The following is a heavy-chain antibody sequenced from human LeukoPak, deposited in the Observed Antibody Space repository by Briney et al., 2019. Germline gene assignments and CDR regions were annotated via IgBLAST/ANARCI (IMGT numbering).Heavy chain of an antibody. CDR1: GYSFTFPAFH. V-gene: IGHV1-2*02. Sequence: GASVKVSCKTSGYSFTFPAFHMHWVRQAPGQGLEWMGWINPNSGVTNFAQKLQGRVTMTRDTSISTAYMELSRLRSDDTAVYYCARVTTTSCYDYWGQGTLVTVSS. CDR2: INPNSGVT. D-gene: IGHD2-2*01. J-gene: IGHJ4*02. CDR3: ARVTTTSCYDY.